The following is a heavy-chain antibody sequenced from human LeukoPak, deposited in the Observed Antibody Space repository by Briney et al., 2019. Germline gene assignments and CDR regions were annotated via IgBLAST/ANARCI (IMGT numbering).Heavy chain of an antibody. Sequence: GGSLRLSCAASGFTISGYWMHWVRQAPGKGLVWVSRISGDGSITAYADSVKGRFTISRDNSKNTLYLQMNSLRAEDTAVYYCAKLSARFLDWVRNWFDPWGQGTLVTVSS. J-gene: IGHJ5*02. CDR1: GFTISGYW. V-gene: IGHV3-74*01. D-gene: IGHD3/OR15-3a*01. CDR3: AKLSARFLDWVRNWFDP. CDR2: ISGDGSIT.